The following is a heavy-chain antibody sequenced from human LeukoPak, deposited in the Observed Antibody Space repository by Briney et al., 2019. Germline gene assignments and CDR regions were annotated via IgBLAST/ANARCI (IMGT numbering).Heavy chain of an antibody. D-gene: IGHD2-2*02. CDR3: AKVSGYCSSTSCYTRNYYYGMDV. Sequence: GGSLRLSCAASGFTFSDFNMNWVRQAPGKGLEWISYITTTSDAVYYADSVKGRFTISRDNAKNSLYLQMNSLRAEDTAVYYCAKVSGYCSSTSCYTRNYYYGMDVWGQGTTVTVSS. CDR1: GFTFSDFN. CDR2: ITTTSDAV. V-gene: IGHV3-48*01. J-gene: IGHJ6*02.